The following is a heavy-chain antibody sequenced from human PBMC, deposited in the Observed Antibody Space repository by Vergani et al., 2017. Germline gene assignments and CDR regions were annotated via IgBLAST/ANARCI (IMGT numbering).Heavy chain of an antibody. Sequence: QVQLVQSGAEVKKPGASVKVSCKASGYTFTSYYMHWVRQAPGQGLEWMGIINPSGGSTSYAQKFQGRVTMTRDTSTSTVYMELSSLRSEDTAVYYCARAGPRKATEGFSSSWYDRDYWGQGTLVTVSS. CDR2: INPSGGST. D-gene: IGHD6-13*01. V-gene: IGHV1-46*01. CDR3: ARAGPRKATEGFSSSWYDRDY. J-gene: IGHJ4*02. CDR1: GYTFTSYY.